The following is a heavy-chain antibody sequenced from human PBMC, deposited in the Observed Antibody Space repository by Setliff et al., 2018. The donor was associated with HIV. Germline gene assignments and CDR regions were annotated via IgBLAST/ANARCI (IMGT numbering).Heavy chain of an antibody. CDR2: VYNTGGT. V-gene: IGHV4-31*03. J-gene: IGHJ4*02. D-gene: IGHD2-21*01. CDR1: GGSISTGGYY. CDR3: ARASRWGSIPFDY. Sequence: PSETLSLTCTVSGGSISTGGYYWSWIRQHPGKGLEWIGYVYNTGGTYYNPSLKSRVTISIDTSKNKSSLKLNSVTAADTAVYFCARASRWGSIPFDYWGQGTLVTVSS.